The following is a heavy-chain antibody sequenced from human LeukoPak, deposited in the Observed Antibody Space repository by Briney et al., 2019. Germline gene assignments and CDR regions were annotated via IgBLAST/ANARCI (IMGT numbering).Heavy chain of an antibody. CDR3: ARGRIAARRWGGNWFDP. Sequence: PSETLSLTCAVYGGSFSGYYWSWIRQPPGKGLEWIGEINHSGSTNYNPSLKSRVTISVDTSKNQFSLKLSSVTAADTAVYYCARGRIAARRWGGNWFDPWGQGTLVTVSS. J-gene: IGHJ5*02. CDR2: INHSGST. V-gene: IGHV4-34*01. CDR1: GGSFSGYY. D-gene: IGHD6-6*01.